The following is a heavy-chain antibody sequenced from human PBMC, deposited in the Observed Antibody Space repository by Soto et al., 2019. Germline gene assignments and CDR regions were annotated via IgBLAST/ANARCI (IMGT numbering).Heavy chain of an antibody. J-gene: IGHJ4*02. CDR1: GSSISSGDF. CDR3: ARDPHYYYNVDYVDY. Sequence: SETLSLTCAVSGSSISSGDFCGWIRQPPGKGLEWIGSVFHSGTTYYNPSLRSRVTISVDMSKNQFSLNLRSVTAADTAVYYCARDPHYYYNVDYVDYWGPGTLVTVSS. V-gene: IGHV4-38-2*01. D-gene: IGHD3-22*01. CDR2: VFHSGTT.